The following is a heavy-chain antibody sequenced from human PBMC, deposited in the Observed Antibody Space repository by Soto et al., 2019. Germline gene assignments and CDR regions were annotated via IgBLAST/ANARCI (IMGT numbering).Heavy chain of an antibody. D-gene: IGHD2-21*02. CDR1: GFSLSNVW. CDR2: IKSESDGGTT. V-gene: IGHV3-15*07. J-gene: IGHJ4*01. Sequence: EVQLVESGGGLVKPGESLRLSCAASGFSLSNVWMNWVRQAPGKGLEWVGRIKSESDGGTTEYGAPVRGRFTISRDDSSNTMYLQMNSLRTDDTAVYYCTTFTVVTANDKWGQGALVTVSS. CDR3: TTFTVVTANDK.